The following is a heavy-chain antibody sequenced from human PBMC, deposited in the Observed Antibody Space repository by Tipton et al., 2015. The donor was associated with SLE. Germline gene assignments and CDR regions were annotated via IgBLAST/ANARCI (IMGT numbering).Heavy chain of an antibody. D-gene: IGHD3-10*01. J-gene: IGHJ4*02. Sequence: SLRLSCTASGFTFGDYSMNWVRQAPGKGLEWVGIVRNKASGGTTEYAASVKGRFTISRDDSKSIAYLQMTSLKTEDTAVYYCTRGHYYASGIADHWGQGTLVTVSS. CDR1: GFTFGDYS. V-gene: IGHV3-49*04. CDR3: TRGHYYASGIADH. CDR2: VRNKASGGTT.